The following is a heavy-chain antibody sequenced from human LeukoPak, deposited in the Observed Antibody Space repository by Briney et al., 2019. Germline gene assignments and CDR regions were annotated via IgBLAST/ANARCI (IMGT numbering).Heavy chain of an antibody. CDR2: IYYSGST. CDR3: ARDPAPRDYYDILTGYYYSEYFQH. Sequence: SETLSLTCTVSGGSISSYYWSWIRQPPGKGLEWIGYIYYSGSTNYNPSLKSRVTISVDTSKNQFSLKLSSVTAADTAVYYCARDPAPRDYYDILTGYYYSEYFQHWGQGTLVTVSS. CDR1: GGSISSYY. D-gene: IGHD3-9*01. V-gene: IGHV4-59*12. J-gene: IGHJ1*01.